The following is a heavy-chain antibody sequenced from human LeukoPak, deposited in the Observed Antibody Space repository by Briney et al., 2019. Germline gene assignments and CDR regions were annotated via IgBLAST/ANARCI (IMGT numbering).Heavy chain of an antibody. V-gene: IGHV4-38-2*01. J-gene: IGHJ4*02. CDR2: IYHSGST. CDR1: GYSISSGYY. CDR3: ARLSIAAAGY. Sequence: PSETLSLTCAVSGYSISSGYYWGWIRQPPGKVLEWIGSIYHSGSTYYNPSLKSRVTISVDTSKNQFSLKLSSVTAADTAVYYCARLSIAAAGYWGQGTLVTVSS. D-gene: IGHD6-13*01.